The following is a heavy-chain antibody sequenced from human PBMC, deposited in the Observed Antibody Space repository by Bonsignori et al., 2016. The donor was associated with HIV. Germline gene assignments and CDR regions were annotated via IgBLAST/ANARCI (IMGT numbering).Heavy chain of an antibody. CDR2: ISDSGST. CDR3: ARVKFAANVRDWFDT. V-gene: IGHV4-34*01. CDR1: GASFSGYY. D-gene: IGHD3-10*02. Sequence: QVRLQEWGAGLLKPSETLSLTCTVSGASFSGYYWSWVRQSPGKGLEWIGEISDSGSTNYNPSLMSRVTVSIDASENQFSLKMSSVTAADTAVYYCARVKFAANVRDWFDTWGQGTLVTVSS. J-gene: IGHJ5*02.